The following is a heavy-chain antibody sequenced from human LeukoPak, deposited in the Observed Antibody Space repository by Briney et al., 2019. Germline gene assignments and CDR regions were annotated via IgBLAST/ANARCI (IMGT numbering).Heavy chain of an antibody. J-gene: IGHJ4*02. V-gene: IGHV3-23*01. Sequence: GGSLRLSCAVSGITLSNYAMSWVRQAPGKGLEWVAGISGSGGGTHYADSVKGRFTISRDNPKNTLYLQMNNLRAGDTAVYFCAKRGVVIRVILVGFHKEAYYFDSRGQGALVTVSS. CDR1: GITLSNYA. D-gene: IGHD3-22*01. CDR3: AKRGVVIRVILVGFHKEAYYFDS. CDR2: ISGSGGGT.